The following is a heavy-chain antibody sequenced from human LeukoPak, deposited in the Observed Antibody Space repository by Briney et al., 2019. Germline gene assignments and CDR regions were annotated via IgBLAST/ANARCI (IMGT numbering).Heavy chain of an antibody. J-gene: IGHJ4*02. D-gene: IGHD1-26*01. Sequence: ASETLSLTCTVSGGSISSYYWSWIRQPPGKGLEWIGYIYYSGTTNYNPSLKSRVTISVDTSKNQFSLRLNSVTAADTAVYYCARQAAKKWDLPGSFDSWGQGILVTVSS. CDR1: GGSISSYY. CDR3: ARQAAKKWDLPGSFDS. V-gene: IGHV4-59*08. CDR2: IYYSGTT.